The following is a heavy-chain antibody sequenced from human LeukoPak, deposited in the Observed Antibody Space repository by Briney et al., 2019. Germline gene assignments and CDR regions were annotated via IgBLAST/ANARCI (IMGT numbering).Heavy chain of an antibody. CDR1: GFTFRSYW. D-gene: IGHD3-3*01. CDR3: ARDPGITIFGVAPGYFNY. CDR2: IKQDGSEK. Sequence: GGSLRLSCAASGFTFRSYWMSWVRQAPGKGLEWVANIKQDGSEKYYVDSVKGRFTISRDNAKNSLYLQMNSLRAEDKAVYYCARDPGITIFGVAPGYFNYWGQGTLVTVSS. V-gene: IGHV3-7*01. J-gene: IGHJ4*02.